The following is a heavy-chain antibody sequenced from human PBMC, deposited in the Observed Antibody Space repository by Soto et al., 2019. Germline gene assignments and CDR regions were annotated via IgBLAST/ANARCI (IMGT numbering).Heavy chain of an antibody. Sequence: PSETLSLTCTVSGGSISSGGYYWSWIRQHPGKGLEWIGYIYYSGSTYYNPSLKSRVTISVDTSKNQFSLKLSSVTAADTAVYYCARGVVAATLDYWGQGTLVTVSS. CDR1: GGSISSGGYY. J-gene: IGHJ4*02. CDR2: IYYSGST. CDR3: ARGVVAATLDY. V-gene: IGHV4-31*03. D-gene: IGHD2-15*01.